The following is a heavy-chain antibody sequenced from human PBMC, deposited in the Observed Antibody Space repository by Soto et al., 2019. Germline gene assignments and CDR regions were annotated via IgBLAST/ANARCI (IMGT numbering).Heavy chain of an antibody. J-gene: IGHJ3*02. CDR2: IYYSGST. Sequence: PSETLSLTCTVSGGSVSSGGYYWSWIRQHPGKGLEWIGYIYYSGSTYYNPSLKSRVTISVDTSKNQFSLKLSSVTAADTAVYYCASVGNCSGGSCVDAFDIWGQGTMVTVSS. V-gene: IGHV4-31*03. D-gene: IGHD2-15*01. CDR3: ASVGNCSGGSCVDAFDI. CDR1: GGSVSSGGYY.